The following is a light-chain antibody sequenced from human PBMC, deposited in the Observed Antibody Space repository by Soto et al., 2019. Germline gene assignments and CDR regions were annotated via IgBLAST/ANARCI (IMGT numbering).Light chain of an antibody. V-gene: IGKV3-20*01. CDR2: GAS. Sequence: EIVLTQSPGTLSLSPWERATLSCMTSQSVSSSYLDWYQQKPGQAPRLLIYGASTRATGIPERFSGSGSGTDVTLTISRLEPEDFAVYYCQQYGSSAITFGQGTRVEIK. J-gene: IGKJ5*01. CDR3: QQYGSSAIT. CDR1: QSVSSSY.